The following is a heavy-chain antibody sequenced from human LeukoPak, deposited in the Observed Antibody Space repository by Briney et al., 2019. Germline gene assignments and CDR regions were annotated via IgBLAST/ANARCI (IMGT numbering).Heavy chain of an antibody. J-gene: IGHJ4*02. CDR1: GFTFRSYS. CDR2: IYSGGST. V-gene: IGHV3-66*01. CDR3: TRNFPTVVTSFDY. Sequence: GSLRLSCAASGFTFRSYSMNWVRQAPGKGLEWVSVIYSGGSTYYADSVKDRFTISRDNSKNTLFLQMNSLRAEDTAVYYCTRNFPTVVTSFDYWGQGTLVTVSS. D-gene: IGHD4-23*01.